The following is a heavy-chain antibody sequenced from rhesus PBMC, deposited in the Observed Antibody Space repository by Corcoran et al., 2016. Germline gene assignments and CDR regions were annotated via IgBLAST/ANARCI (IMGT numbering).Heavy chain of an antibody. J-gene: IGHJ4*01. Sequence: QVKLQQWGEGLVKPSETLSLTCAVYGGSISGYYYWSWIRQAPGKGLEGIGHIDGNSASTNDNPSLKNRVTISKDTSKNQFSLKLSSVTAADTAVYYCARDRGARFVDYWGQGVLVTVSS. CDR2: IDGNSAST. CDR3: ARDRGARFVDY. CDR1: GGSISGYYY. V-gene: IGHV4-73*01.